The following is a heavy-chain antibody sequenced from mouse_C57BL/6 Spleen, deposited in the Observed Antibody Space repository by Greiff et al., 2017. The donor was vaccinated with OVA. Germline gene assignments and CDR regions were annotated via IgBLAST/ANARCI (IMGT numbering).Heavy chain of an antibody. Sequence: QVQLQQPGAELVKPGASVKMSCKASGYTFTSYWITWVKQRPGQGLEWIGDIYPGSGSTNYNEKFKSKATLTVDPSSSTDYMQLSSLTSEDAAVYYWACSYYYGSSYGYWGQGTTLTVSS. D-gene: IGHD1-1*01. J-gene: IGHJ2*01. CDR3: ACSYYYGSSYGY. V-gene: IGHV1-55*01. CDR2: IYPGSGST. CDR1: GYTFTSYW.